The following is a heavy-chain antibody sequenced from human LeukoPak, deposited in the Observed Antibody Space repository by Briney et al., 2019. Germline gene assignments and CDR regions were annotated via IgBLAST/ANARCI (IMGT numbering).Heavy chain of an antibody. V-gene: IGHV4-30-4*07. Sequence: SETLSLTCTVSGGSISSGGHSWSWVRQPPGKGPEWIGCIYDSGSTFYNPSLESRVTITVDTSKNQFSLNLSSVTAADTAVYYCARSHHYFDSRAPPYYFDYWGQGTLVTVSS. J-gene: IGHJ4*02. CDR1: GGSISSGGHS. CDR3: ARSHHYFDSRAPPYYFDY. CDR2: IYDSGST. D-gene: IGHD3-22*01.